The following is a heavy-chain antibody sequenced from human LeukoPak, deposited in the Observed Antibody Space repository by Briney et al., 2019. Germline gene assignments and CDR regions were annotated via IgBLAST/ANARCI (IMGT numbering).Heavy chain of an antibody. CDR2: INSNSGGT. J-gene: IGHJ4*02. V-gene: IGHV1-2*02. D-gene: IGHD3-16*01. CDR1: GYTFTGYY. Sequence: GASVKVSCKASGYTFTGYYIHWVRLAPGQGLQWMGWINSNSGGTNYAQKFQGRVTMTRDTSISTAYMDLGSLISDDTAVYYCARDRGPEWWGSFDCWGQGTLVTVSS. CDR3: ARDRGPEWWGSFDC.